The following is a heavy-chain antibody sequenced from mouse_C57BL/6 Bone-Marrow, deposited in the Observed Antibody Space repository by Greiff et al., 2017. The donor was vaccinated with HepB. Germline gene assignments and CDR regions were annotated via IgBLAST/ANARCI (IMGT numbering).Heavy chain of an antibody. J-gene: IGHJ1*03. D-gene: IGHD1-1*01. CDR2: ISSGGSYT. V-gene: IGHV5-6*01. CDR3: ARPPITTVVAWYFDV. CDR1: GFTFSSYG. Sequence: EVQVVESGGDLVKPGGSLKLSCAASGFTFSSYGMSWVRQTPDKRLEWVATISSGGSYTYYPDSVKGRFTISRDNAKNTLYLQMSSLKSEDTAMYYCARPPITTVVAWYFDVWGTGTTVTVSS.